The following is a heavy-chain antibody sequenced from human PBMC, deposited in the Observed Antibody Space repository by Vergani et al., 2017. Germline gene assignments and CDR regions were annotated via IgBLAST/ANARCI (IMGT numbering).Heavy chain of an antibody. CDR1: GFTFSSYA. V-gene: IGHV3-30-3*01. CDR2: ISYDGSNQ. Sequence: QVQLVESGGGVVQPGRSLRLSCAASGFTFSSYAMHWVRQAPGKGLEWVAVISYDGSNQYYADSVKGRFTISRDNSKNTLYLQMNSLRAEDTAVYYCARDGQGYSYGYTYYYYYMDVWGKGTTVTVSS. J-gene: IGHJ6*03. CDR3: ARDGQGYSYGYTYYYYYMDV. D-gene: IGHD5-18*01.